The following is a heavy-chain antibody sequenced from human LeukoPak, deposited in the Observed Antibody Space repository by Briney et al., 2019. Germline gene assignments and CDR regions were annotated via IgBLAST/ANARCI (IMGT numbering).Heavy chain of an antibody. J-gene: IGHJ3*02. CDR2: IYYSGST. CDR1: GGSISRSNYH. D-gene: IGHD1-26*01. V-gene: IGHV4-39*07. CDR3: ARDLRVGASLDDAFDI. Sequence: PSETLSLTCTVSGGSISRSNYHWAWIRQPPGQGLEWIGSIYYSGSTYYNPSLKSRISISVDTSKNHFSLIMSFVTAADMAVYYCARDLRVGASLDDAFDIWGQGTMVTVSS.